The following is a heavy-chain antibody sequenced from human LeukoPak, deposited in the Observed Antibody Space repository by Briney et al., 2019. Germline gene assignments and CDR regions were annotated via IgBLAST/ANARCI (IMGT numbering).Heavy chain of an antibody. V-gene: IGHV4-34*01. CDR1: GGSFSGYS. CDR2: INHSGGT. CDR3: ARVATIFGVVARVFDY. D-gene: IGHD3-3*01. J-gene: IGHJ4*02. Sequence: SETLSLTCAVYGGSFSGYSWNWIRQPPVKGLEWIGEINHSGGTNYNPSLKSRVTISVDTSKNQFSLKLSSVTAADTAVYYCARVATIFGVVARVFDYWGQGTLVTVSS.